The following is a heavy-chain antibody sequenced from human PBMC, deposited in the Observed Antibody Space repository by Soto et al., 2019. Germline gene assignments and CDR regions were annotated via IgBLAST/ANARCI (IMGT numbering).Heavy chain of an antibody. D-gene: IGHD1-1*01. CDR3: ATMSWNDVLGYFGY. V-gene: IGHV3-11*06. CDR1: GFTFSAYY. CDR2: ISSSSSYT. Sequence: QVQLVESGGGLVKPGGSLRLSCAASGFTFSAYYMSWIRQAPGRGLEWVSYISSSSSYTNYADSVKGRFTIPRDNAKNALSLQMNSLRAEDAAVYYCATMSWNDVLGYFGYWGQGTLVTVSS. J-gene: IGHJ4*02.